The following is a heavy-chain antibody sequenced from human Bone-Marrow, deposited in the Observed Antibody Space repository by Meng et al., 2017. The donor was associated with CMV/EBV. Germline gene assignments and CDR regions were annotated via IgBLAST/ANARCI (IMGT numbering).Heavy chain of an antibody. Sequence: LRLSCSVSGGSISTNAYYWSWIRQHPGKGLEWIAFIYYTGSTYYNPSLKSRVTIVVDTSKNQFSLKLNSVTAADTAVYYCARVSKDYPHYYYYGMDVWGQGPTVTFYS. D-gene: IGHD3-16*01. J-gene: IGHJ6*01. CDR3: ARVSKDYPHYYYYGMDV. CDR2: IYYTGST. V-gene: IGHV4-31*02. CDR1: GGSISTNAYY.